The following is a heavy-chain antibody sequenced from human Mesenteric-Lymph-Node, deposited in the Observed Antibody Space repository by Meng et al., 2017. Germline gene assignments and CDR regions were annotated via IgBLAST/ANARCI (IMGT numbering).Heavy chain of an antibody. J-gene: IGHJ5*02. V-gene: IGHV4-30-2*01. Sequence: QLQLQESGSGLVKPSQTLSLTCAVPGGYISSGCYSWSWIRQPPGKGLEWIGYIYHSGSTYYNPSLKSRVTISVDRSKNQFSLKLNSVTAADTAVYYCARKEGIYFGPWGQGTLVTVSS. CDR3: ARKEGIYFGP. D-gene: IGHD6-13*01. CDR1: GGYISSGCYS. CDR2: IYHSGST.